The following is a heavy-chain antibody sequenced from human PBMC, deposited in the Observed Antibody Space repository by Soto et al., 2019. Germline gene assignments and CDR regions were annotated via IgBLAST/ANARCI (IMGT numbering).Heavy chain of an antibody. V-gene: IGHV4-39*01. Sequence: SETLSLTCTVSGGSISSSSYYWGWIRQPPGKGLEWIGSIYYSGSTYYNPSLKSRVTISVDTSKNQFSLKRSSVTAADTAVYYCARPGGKATVTYYFDYWGQGTLVTVSS. D-gene: IGHD4-17*01. CDR3: ARPGGKATVTYYFDY. J-gene: IGHJ4*02. CDR2: IYYSGST. CDR1: GGSISSSSYY.